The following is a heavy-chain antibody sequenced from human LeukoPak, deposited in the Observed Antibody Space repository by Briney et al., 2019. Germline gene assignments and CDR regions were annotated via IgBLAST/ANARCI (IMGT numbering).Heavy chain of an antibody. CDR1: GGSISRYY. CDR3: ARASYSYDISGWVPFDY. Sequence: SSETLSLTCTVSGGSISRYYWSWIRQPPGKGLEYIGYIYSSGSTNYNPSLKSRVTISVDTSKNHFSLRLTSVTAADTAVYYCARASYSYDISGWVPFDYWGQGTLVTVSS. J-gene: IGHJ4*02. CDR2: IYSSGST. V-gene: IGHV4-59*01. D-gene: IGHD3-22*01.